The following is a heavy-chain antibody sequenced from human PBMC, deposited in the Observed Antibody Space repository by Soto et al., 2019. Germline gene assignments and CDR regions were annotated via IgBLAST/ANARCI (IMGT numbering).Heavy chain of an antibody. Sequence: QAQLMQSGAEVKEPGSSVKVSCKASGGTFSGYAISWVRQAPGQGLEWLGGIIPIFGITNYAQKFQNRLMIAADESSATVYMDLRSLTSEDSAIYYCARDPRSITGTTSSEDFQHWGQGTLVSVS. D-gene: IGHD1-1*01. CDR1: GGTFSGYA. CDR3: ARDPRSITGTTSSEDFQH. V-gene: IGHV1-69*01. CDR2: IIPIFGIT. J-gene: IGHJ1*01.